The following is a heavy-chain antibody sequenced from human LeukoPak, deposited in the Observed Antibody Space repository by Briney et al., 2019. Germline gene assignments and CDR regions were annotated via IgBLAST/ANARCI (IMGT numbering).Heavy chain of an antibody. CDR2: INNSGSTK. CDR3: ARATCYYGSGSYYIGY. J-gene: IGHJ4*02. CDR1: GFTFSGYY. V-gene: IGHV3-11*01. D-gene: IGHD3-10*01. Sequence: KPGGSLRLSCAASGFTFSGYYMSWIRQAPGKGLEWVAYINNSGSTKYYADSVKGRFTISRDNAKNSLYLQMNSPTAEDTAVYYCARATCYYGSGSYYIGYWGQGTLVTVSS.